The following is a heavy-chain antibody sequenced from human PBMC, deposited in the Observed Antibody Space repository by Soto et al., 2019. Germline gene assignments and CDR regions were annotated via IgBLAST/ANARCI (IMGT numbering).Heavy chain of an antibody. J-gene: IGHJ6*02. V-gene: IGHV3-30-3*01. CDR1: GFTFSSYA. Sequence: PGGSLRLSCAASGFTFSSYAMHWVRQAPGKGLEWVAVISYDGSNKYYADSVKGRFTISRDNSKNTLYLQMNSLRAEDTAVYYCARDHRGGTFYYYYCMDVWGQGTTVTAP. CDR2: ISYDGSNK. CDR3: ARDHRGGTFYYYYCMDV. D-gene: IGHD2-15*01.